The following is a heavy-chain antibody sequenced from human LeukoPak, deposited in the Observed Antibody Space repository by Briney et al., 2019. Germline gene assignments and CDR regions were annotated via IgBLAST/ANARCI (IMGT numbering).Heavy chain of an antibody. J-gene: IGHJ4*02. CDR3: ARDTGYFDY. D-gene: IGHD4-17*01. Sequence: SETLSLTCTVSGDSISSGGYYWSWLRQHPGKGLEWIGYIYYSGSTYYNPSLKSRVTISVDTSKNQFSLKLSSVTAADTAVYYCARDTGYFDYWGQGTLVTVSS. CDR1: GDSISSGGYY. V-gene: IGHV4-31*03. CDR2: IYYSGST.